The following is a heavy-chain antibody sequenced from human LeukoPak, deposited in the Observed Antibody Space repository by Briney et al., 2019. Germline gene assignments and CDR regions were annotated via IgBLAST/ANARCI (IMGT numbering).Heavy chain of an antibody. D-gene: IGHD1-26*01. CDR3: ARDLRSGGSFTDAFDI. J-gene: IGHJ3*02. Sequence: ASVKVSCKASGYTFTSYGISWVRQAPGQGLEWMGWISAYNGNTNYAQKLQGRVTMTTDTSTCTAYMELRSLRSDDTAVYYCARDLRSGGSFTDAFDIWGQGTMVTVSS. CDR1: GYTFTSYG. V-gene: IGHV1-18*01. CDR2: ISAYNGNT.